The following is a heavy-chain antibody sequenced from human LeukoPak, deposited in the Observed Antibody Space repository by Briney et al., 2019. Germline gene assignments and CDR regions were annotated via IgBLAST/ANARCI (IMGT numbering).Heavy chain of an antibody. D-gene: IGHD3-22*01. J-gene: IGHJ4*02. CDR2: ISTNTGNP. V-gene: IGHV7-4-1*02. CDR1: GYTFTSYA. CDR3: AREATRWSSGILDY. Sequence: ASVKVSCKASGYTFTSYAMNWVRQAPGQGLEWMGWISTNTGNPTYAQGFTGRFVFSLDTSVSTAYLQISSLKAEDTAVHYCAREATRWSSGILDYWGQGTLVTVSS.